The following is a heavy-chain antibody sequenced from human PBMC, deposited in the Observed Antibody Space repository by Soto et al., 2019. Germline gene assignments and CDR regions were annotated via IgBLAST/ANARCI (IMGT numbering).Heavy chain of an antibody. CDR1: GGSISSYY. CDR2: IYYSGST. V-gene: IGHV4-59*01. CDR3: ARDRGCTNGVGYRGWFDP. D-gene: IGHD2-8*01. J-gene: IGHJ5*02. Sequence: PSETLALTCTVSGGSISSYYWSWIRQPPGKGLEWIGYIYYSGSTNYNPSLKSRVTISVDTSKNQFSLKLSSVTAADTAVYYCARDRGCTNGVGYRGWFDPWGQGTLVTVYS.